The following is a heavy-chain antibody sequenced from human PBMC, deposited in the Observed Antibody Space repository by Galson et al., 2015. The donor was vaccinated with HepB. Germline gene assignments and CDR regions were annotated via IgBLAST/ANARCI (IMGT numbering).Heavy chain of an antibody. Sequence: CAISGDSVSSNSAAWHWTRQSPSRGLEWLGRTHYRSKWFNTYAVSVKSRISINPDTSKNQFSLQLNSVTPEDTAVYYCAREWEDGYRYNYFDYWGQGTLVTVSS. CDR2: THYRSKWFN. CDR3: AREWEDGYRYNYFDY. CDR1: GDSVSSNSAA. D-gene: IGHD5-24*01. V-gene: IGHV6-1*01. J-gene: IGHJ4*02.